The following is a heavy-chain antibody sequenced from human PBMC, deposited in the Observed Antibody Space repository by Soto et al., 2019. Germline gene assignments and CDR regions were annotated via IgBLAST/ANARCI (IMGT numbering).Heavy chain of an antibody. Sequence: PSETLSLTCTVSGGSISSYYWSWIRQPPGKGLEWIGYIYYSGSTNYNPSLKSRVTISVDTSKNQFSLKLYSVTAEDTAVYYCARVGVDTAMVTDYYFDLRGQGTLVTGSS. V-gene: IGHV4-59*01. D-gene: IGHD5-18*01. CDR2: IYYSGST. CDR1: GGSISSYY. J-gene: IGHJ4*02. CDR3: ARVGVDTAMVTDYYFDL.